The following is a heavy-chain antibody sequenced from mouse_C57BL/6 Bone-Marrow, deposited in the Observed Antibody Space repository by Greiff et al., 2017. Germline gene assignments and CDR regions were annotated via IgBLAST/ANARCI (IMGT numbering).Heavy chain of an antibody. CDR3: TRDRKGGVFDY. CDR2: ISSGGDYI. Sequence: EVKVEESGEGLVKPGGSLKLSCAASGFTFSSYAMSWVRQTPEKRLEWVAYISSGGDYIYYADTVKGRFTISSDNARNTLYLQMSSLKSEDTAMYYCTRDRKGGVFDYWGQGTTLTVSS. J-gene: IGHJ2*01. CDR1: GFTFSSYA. D-gene: IGHD1-1*02. V-gene: IGHV5-9-1*02.